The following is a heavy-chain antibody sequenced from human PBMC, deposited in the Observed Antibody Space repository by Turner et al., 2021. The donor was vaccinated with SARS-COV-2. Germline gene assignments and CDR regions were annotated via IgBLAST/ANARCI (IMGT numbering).Heavy chain of an antibody. CDR1: GGSISSSSYY. CDR2: IYYSGST. D-gene: IGHD6-13*01. CDR3: ATSTVAGTELNYYGMDV. Sequence: QLQLQESGPGLVKPSETLSLTCTVSGGSISSSSYYWGWIRQPPGKGLEWIGSIYYSGSTYYNPSIKSRVTISVDTSKNQFSLKLSSVTAADTAVYYCATSTVAGTELNYYGMDVWGQGTTVTVSS. V-gene: IGHV4-39*01. J-gene: IGHJ6*02.